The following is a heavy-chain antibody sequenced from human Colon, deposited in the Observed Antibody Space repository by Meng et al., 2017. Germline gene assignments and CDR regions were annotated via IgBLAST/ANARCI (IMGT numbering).Heavy chain of an antibody. D-gene: IGHD7-27*01. J-gene: IGHJ4*02. CDR2: IHHSGRT. CDR3: ARGTGDIRVGFDY. CDR1: GASIIGLNW. V-gene: IGHV4-4*02. Sequence: QVQRQEPGPGLVKPSGTLSLTCTVSGASIIGLNWWTWVRQTPGKGLEWIGEIHHSGRTNSMPSLKSRVTLSLDKSKNQFSLSMASVTAADTAVYYCARGTGDIRVGFDYWGQGTLVTVSS.